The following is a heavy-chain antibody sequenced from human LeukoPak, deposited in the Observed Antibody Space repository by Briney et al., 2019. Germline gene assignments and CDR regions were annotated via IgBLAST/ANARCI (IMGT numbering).Heavy chain of an antibody. V-gene: IGHV4-39*01. CDR2: NYYSGST. J-gene: IGHJ3*02. D-gene: IGHD6-19*01. CDR1: GGSVSSGSYY. Sequence: SETLSLTCTVSGGSVSSGSYYWSWLRPPPGKGLEWIGSNYYSGSTYYNPSLKSRVTISVDTSKNQFSLKLSSVTAADTAVYYCARLSSGWYDAFDIWGQGTMVTVSS. CDR3: ARLSSGWYDAFDI.